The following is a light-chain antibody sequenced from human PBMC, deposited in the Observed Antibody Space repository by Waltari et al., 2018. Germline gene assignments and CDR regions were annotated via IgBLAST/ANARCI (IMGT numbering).Light chain of an antibody. Sequence: QSALTQPASVSGSPGQSITISCTGTSSDVGVFNFVSWYQQHPGKVPKLILYDFTNRPSGVFNRFSGSKSCNTASLTISGLQAEDEADYYCSSYTTSITYFFGTGTKVTVL. CDR1: SSDVGVFNF. CDR2: DFT. J-gene: IGLJ1*01. V-gene: IGLV2-14*03. CDR3: SSYTTSITYF.